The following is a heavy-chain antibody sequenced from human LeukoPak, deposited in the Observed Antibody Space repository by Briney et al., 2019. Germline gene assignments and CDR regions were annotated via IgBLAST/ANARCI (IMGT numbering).Heavy chain of an antibody. CDR1: GFTFSSYS. D-gene: IGHD6-19*01. CDR2: ISSSSSYI. CDR3: ARDWRAGIAVAGTGPDY. V-gene: IGHV3-21*01. J-gene: IGHJ4*02. Sequence: GGSLRLSCAASGFTFSSYSMNWVRQAPGKGLEWVSSISSSSSYIYYVDSVKGRFTISRDNAKNSLYLQMNSLRAEDTAVYYCARDWRAGIAVAGTGPDYWGQGTLVTVSS.